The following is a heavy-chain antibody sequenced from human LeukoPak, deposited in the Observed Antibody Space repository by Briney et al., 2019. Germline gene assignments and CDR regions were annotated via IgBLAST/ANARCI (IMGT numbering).Heavy chain of an antibody. CDR1: GFTFSSYG. CDR3: AKDPAVVWFGSHPDY. J-gene: IGHJ4*02. D-gene: IGHD3-10*01. V-gene: IGHV3-30*18. CDR2: ISYDGSNK. Sequence: PGGSLRLSCAASGFTFSSYGMHWVRQAPGKGLEWVAVISYDGSNKYYADSVKGRFTTSRDNSKNTLYLQMNSLRAEDTAVYYCAKDPAVVWFGSHPDYWGQGTLVTVSS.